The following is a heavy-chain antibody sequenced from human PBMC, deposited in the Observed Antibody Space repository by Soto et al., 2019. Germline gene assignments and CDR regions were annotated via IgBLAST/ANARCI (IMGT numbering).Heavy chain of an antibody. CDR1: GFSFPDYD. Sequence: EVALLDSGGHLVQPGGSLRLSCEGSGFSFPDYDMNWVRQTQGKGLERVAAVGRFGNTYYRDSVRGRFTISRADSRNTVYLQMNRLRVEDTAVYFCEKEGRLRSPAGDYFDSWAQGSLVTVSS. V-gene: IGHV3-23*01. CDR3: EKEGRLRSPAGDYFDS. J-gene: IGHJ4*02. CDR2: VGRFGNT. D-gene: IGHD3-10*01.